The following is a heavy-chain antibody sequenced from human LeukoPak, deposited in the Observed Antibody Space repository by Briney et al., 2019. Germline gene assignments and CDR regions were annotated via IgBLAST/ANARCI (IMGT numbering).Heavy chain of an antibody. CDR3: ARDLSGVAGYTYGRGIDY. V-gene: IGHV3-21*01. J-gene: IGHJ4*02. CDR1: GFTFSTFA. Sequence: GGSLRLSCAASGFTFSTFAMIWVRQPPGKGLEWVSSISSSSSYIYYADSVKGRFTISRDNAKTSLYLQMNSLRAEDTAVYYCARDLSGVAGYTYGRGIDYWGQGTLVTVSS. D-gene: IGHD5-18*01. CDR2: ISSSSSYI.